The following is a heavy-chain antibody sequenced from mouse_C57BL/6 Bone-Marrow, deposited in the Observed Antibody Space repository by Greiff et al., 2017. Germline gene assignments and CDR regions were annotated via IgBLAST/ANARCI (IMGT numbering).Heavy chain of an antibody. Sequence: VQLQQPGAELVRPGSSVKLSCKASGYTFTSYWMDWVKQRPGQGLEWIGNIYPSDSETHYNQKFKDKATLTVDKSSSTAYMQLSSLTSEDSAVYYCATGTLYYAMDYGGQGTSVTVSS. J-gene: IGHJ4*01. D-gene: IGHD4-1*01. CDR3: ATGTLYYAMDY. V-gene: IGHV1-61*01. CDR1: GYTFTSYW. CDR2: IYPSDSET.